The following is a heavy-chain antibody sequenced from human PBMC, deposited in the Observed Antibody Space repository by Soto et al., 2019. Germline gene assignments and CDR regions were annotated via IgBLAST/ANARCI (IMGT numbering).Heavy chain of an antibody. J-gene: IGHJ4*02. D-gene: IGHD2-21*01. Sequence: PGGSLRLSFATSGFPFNDYYMTWIRQAPGKGLEWLSHISPKSTIRNYADSVKGRFTISRDNTESSLFLQMNSLGVDDTAVYSCVRGGGGGLFEHWGQGVLVTVSS. V-gene: IGHV3-11*06. CDR2: ISPKSTIR. CDR1: GFPFNDYY. CDR3: VRGGGGGLFEH.